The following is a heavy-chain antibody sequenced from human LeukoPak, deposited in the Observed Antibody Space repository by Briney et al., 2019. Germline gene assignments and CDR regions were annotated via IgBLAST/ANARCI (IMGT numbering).Heavy chain of an antibody. Sequence: ASVKVSCKASGYTFTGHYMHWVRQAPGQGLEWMGWINPYSGGTKYAQKFQGRVTMTRDTSISTADMELSSLRSDDTAVYYCARGWGDGYRPDYWGQGTLVIVSS. D-gene: IGHD5-24*01. J-gene: IGHJ4*02. CDR1: GYTFTGHY. CDR2: INPYSGGT. CDR3: ARGWGDGYRPDY. V-gene: IGHV1-2*02.